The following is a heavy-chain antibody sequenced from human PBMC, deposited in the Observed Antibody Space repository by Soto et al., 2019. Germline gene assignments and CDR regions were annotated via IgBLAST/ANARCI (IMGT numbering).Heavy chain of an antibody. CDR2: IYYSGST. Sequence: WIWIRQPPGKGLEWIGHIYYSGSTNYNPSLKSRVTISVDTSKNQFSLKLTSVTAADTAVYYCARDWAGTTDYWGQGALVTVSS. D-gene: IGHD1-1*01. J-gene: IGHJ4*02. CDR3: ARDWAGTTDY. V-gene: IGHV4-59*01.